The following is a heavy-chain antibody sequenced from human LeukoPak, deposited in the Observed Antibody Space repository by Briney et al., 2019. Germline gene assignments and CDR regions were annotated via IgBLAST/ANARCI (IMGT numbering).Heavy chain of an antibody. D-gene: IGHD3-10*01. CDR3: ARNPSALWGAIPFDY. CDR1: GYTFTGYY. CDR2: INPNSGGT. J-gene: IGHJ4*02. Sequence: ASVKVSCKASGYTFTGYYMHWVRQAPGQGLEWMGWINPNSGGTNYAQKFQGRVTMTRDTSISTAYMELSRLRSDDTAVYYCARNPSALWGAIPFDYWGQGTLVTVSS. V-gene: IGHV1-2*02.